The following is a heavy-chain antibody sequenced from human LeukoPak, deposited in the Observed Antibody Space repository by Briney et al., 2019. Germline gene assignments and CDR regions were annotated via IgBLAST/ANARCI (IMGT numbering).Heavy chain of an antibody. D-gene: IGHD3-9*01. V-gene: IGHV1-18*01. CDR2: ISAYNGNT. J-gene: IGHJ5*02. CDR3: ARDPGWILTGYSSYNWFDP. CDR1: GYTFTSYG. Sequence: ASVKVSCKASGYTFTSYGISWVRQAPGQGLEWMGWISAYNGNTNYAQKLQGRVTMTTDTSTSTAYMELMSLRSDDTAVYYCARDPGWILTGYSSYNWFDPWGQGTLVTVSS.